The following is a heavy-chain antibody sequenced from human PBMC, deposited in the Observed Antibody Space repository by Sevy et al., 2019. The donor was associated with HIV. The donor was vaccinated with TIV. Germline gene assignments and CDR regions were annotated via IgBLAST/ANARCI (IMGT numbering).Heavy chain of an antibody. J-gene: IGHJ4*02. V-gene: IGHV3-21*01. D-gene: IGHD4-17*01. Sequence: GGSLRLSCADSGFTFSSYTMNWVRHAPGKGLEWVSSISSTGNYIYYADSLKGRFSISRDNAKNSLYLQMNSLRAEDTAVYYCARGSHDYGDYDRDVGFDYWGQGTLVTVSS. CDR2: ISSTGNYI. CDR1: GFTFSSYT. CDR3: ARGSHDYGDYDRDVGFDY.